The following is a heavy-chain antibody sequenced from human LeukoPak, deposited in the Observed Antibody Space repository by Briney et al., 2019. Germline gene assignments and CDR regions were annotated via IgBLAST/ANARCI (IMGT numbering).Heavy chain of an antibody. V-gene: IGHV1-46*01. CDR1: GYTFTSYY. Sequence: ASLKVSCKASGYTFTSYYMHCVRQAPGQGLEWVGIINLTDTITTYAQKFQGRVTMTRDTSTSTVYMELSSLRSDDTAVYYCARGNSGYCTSTSCSAFDYWGQGTLVTVSS. CDR2: INLTDTIT. CDR3: ARGNSGYCTSTSCSAFDY. J-gene: IGHJ4*02. D-gene: IGHD2-2*03.